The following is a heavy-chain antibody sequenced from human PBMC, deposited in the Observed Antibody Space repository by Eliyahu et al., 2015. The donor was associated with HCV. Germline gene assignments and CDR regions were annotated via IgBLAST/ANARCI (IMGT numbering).Heavy chain of an antibody. CDR2: NPPVLGSS. J-gene: IGHJ1*01. CDR3: ATVRTSVTHRAEYFQH. CDR1: GGTFRTLS. D-gene: IGHD4-17*01. Sequence: QVQLEQSGAEVKKPGSSVKVSCKASGGTFRTLSINWVRQAPGQGLGGMGPNPPVLGSSNYAQKFQGRVSITADESTATAYLELNSLTSDDTAIFYCATVRTSVTHRAEYFQHWGQGTLVTVS. V-gene: IGHV1-69*01.